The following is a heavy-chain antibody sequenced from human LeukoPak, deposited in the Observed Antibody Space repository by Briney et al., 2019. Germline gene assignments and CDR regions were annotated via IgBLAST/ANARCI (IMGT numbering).Heavy chain of an antibody. D-gene: IGHD6-6*01. CDR2: IRSKAYGGTT. Sequence: GGSLRLSCTASGFTFGDYAMSWVRQAPGKGLEWVGFIRSKAYGGTTEYAASVKGRFTISRDDSKSIAYLQMNSLKTEDTAVYYCTRVRIAARRYYYYGMDVWGQGTTVTASS. CDR1: GFTFGDYA. J-gene: IGHJ6*02. CDR3: TRVRIAARRYYYYGMDV. V-gene: IGHV3-49*04.